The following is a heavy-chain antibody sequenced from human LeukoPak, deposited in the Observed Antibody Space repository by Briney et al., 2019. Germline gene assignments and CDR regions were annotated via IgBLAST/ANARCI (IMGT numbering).Heavy chain of an antibody. CDR3: ARGRSIAARPYNWFDP. CDR2: MNPNSGNT. CDR1: GYTFASYD. V-gene: IGHV1-8*01. J-gene: IGHJ5*02. D-gene: IGHD6-6*01. Sequence: ASVKVSCQASGYTFASYDINWVRQATGQGLEWMGWMNPNSGNTGYAQKFQGRVNMTRNTSISTAYMELSSLRSEDTAGYDCARGRSIAARPYNWFDPWGQGTLVTVSS.